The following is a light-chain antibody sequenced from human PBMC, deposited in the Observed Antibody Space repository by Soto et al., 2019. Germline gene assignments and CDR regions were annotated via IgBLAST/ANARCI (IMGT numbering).Light chain of an antibody. V-gene: IGKV1-5*01. Sequence: DIQMTQSPSTLSASVGDRVTITCRASQRISSWLAWYQQKPGKAPKVLIYDASSLESGVPSRFSGSGSGTEFTLTNSSLQPDDLATFDCQQYNSYPWTFGQGTKVEIK. CDR1: QRISSW. J-gene: IGKJ1*01. CDR2: DAS. CDR3: QQYNSYPWT.